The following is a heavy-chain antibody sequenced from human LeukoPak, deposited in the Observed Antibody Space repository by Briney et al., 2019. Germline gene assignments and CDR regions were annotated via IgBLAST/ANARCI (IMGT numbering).Heavy chain of an antibody. CDR1: GFTFSSYS. Sequence: PGRSLRLSCAASGFTFSSYSMNWVRQAPGKGLEWVSSISSSSSYIYYADSVKGRFTISRDNAKNSLYLQMNSLRAEDTAVYYCARFISYCGGDCYSADAFDIWGQGTMVTVSS. J-gene: IGHJ3*02. V-gene: IGHV3-21*01. D-gene: IGHD2-21*02. CDR2: ISSSSSYI. CDR3: ARFISYCGGDCYSADAFDI.